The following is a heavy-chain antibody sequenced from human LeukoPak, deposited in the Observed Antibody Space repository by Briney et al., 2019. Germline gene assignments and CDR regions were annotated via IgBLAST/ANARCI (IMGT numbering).Heavy chain of an antibody. J-gene: IGHJ4*02. Sequence: PGGSLRLSCAASGSTFSSYAMHWVRQAPGKGLEWVAFIRYDGSNKYYADSVKGRFTISRDNSKNTLYLQMNSLRAEDTAVYYCAKRDWNYGVDYWGQGTLVTVSS. V-gene: IGHV3-30*02. D-gene: IGHD1-7*01. CDR3: AKRDWNYGVDY. CDR1: GSTFSSYA. CDR2: IRYDGSNK.